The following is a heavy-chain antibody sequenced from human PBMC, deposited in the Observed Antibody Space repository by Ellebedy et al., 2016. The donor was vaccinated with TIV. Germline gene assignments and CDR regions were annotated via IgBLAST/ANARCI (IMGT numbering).Heavy chain of an antibody. CDR2: IKQDGSEK. CDR1: GFTFSSYW. CDR3: ARTTPYAFDI. D-gene: IGHD4-17*01. V-gene: IGHV3-7*03. J-gene: IGHJ3*02. Sequence: GESLKISCAASGFTFSSYWMNWVRQAPGTGLEWVANIKQDGSEKYYVDSVKGRFTISRDNAKNSLYLQMNSLRADDTAVYYCARTTPYAFDIWGQGTMVTVSS.